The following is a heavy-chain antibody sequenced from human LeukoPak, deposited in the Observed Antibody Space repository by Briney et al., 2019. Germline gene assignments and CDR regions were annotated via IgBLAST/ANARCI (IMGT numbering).Heavy chain of an antibody. CDR1: GFTFNKYG. D-gene: IGHD3-3*01. CDR2: VSAFSGNT. Sequence: ASVKVSCKASGFTFNKYGIGWVRQAPGQGLEWMGWVSAFSGNTHYVQKFQGRVTMTRDTSISTAYMELSRLRSDDTAVYYCASSDLGSRPVFDYWGQGTLVTVSS. CDR3: ASSDLGSRPVFDY. V-gene: IGHV1-18*01. J-gene: IGHJ4*02.